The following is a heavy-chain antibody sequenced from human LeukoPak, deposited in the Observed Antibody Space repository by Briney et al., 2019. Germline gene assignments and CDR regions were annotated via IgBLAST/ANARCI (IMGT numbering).Heavy chain of an antibody. CDR2: IKEDGSEK. V-gene: IGHV3-7*01. CDR3: VRGGSYTFDP. Sequence: PGGSLRLSCSAFGFTLGHYWMTWVRQAPGKGLEWVASIKEDGSEKSYVDSVKGRFTISRDNAKNSLYLQMNSLGAEDTAVYYCVRGGSYTFDPWGQGILVTVSS. D-gene: IGHD1-26*01. CDR1: GFTLGHYW. J-gene: IGHJ5*02.